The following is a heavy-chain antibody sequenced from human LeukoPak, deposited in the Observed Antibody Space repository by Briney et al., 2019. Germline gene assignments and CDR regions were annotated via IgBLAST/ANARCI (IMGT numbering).Heavy chain of an antibody. CDR2: ISWDGGST. Sequence: GGSLRLSCAASGFTFDDYAMYWVRQAPGKGLEWVSLISWDGGSTYYADSVKGRFTISRDNSENSLYLQMNSLRVEDTALYYCAKGGFQQLPIDYWGQGTLVTVSS. D-gene: IGHD6-13*01. CDR3: AKGGFQQLPIDY. V-gene: IGHV3-43D*03. J-gene: IGHJ4*02. CDR1: GFTFDDYA.